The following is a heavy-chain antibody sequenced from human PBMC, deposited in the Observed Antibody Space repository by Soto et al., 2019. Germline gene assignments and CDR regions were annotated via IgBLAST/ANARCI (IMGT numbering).Heavy chain of an antibody. J-gene: IGHJ6*02. CDR1: GGSISSSNW. V-gene: IGHV4-4*02. CDR2: IYHSGST. Sequence: QVQLQESGPGLVKPSGTLSLTCAVSGGSISSSNWWSWVRQPPGKGLEWIGEIYHSGSTNYNPSLKSRVTIXLDKSKNQFSLKLSSVTAADTAVYYCAGWIQLQQYYYYGMDVWGQGTTVTVSS. CDR3: AGWIQLQQYYYYGMDV. D-gene: IGHD5-18*01.